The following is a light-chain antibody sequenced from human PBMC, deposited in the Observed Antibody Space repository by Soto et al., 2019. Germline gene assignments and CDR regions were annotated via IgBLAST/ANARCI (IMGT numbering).Light chain of an antibody. V-gene: IGLV2-8*01. CDR2: EVS. J-gene: IGLJ1*01. CDR3: SSYAGSNNFEV. CDR1: SSDVGGYNY. Sequence: QSALTQPPSASGSPGQSVTISCTGTSSDVGGYNYVSWYQQHPGKAPKLMIYEVSKRPSGVPDRFSGSKSVNTASLTVAGLQAEDEADSYCSSYAGSNNFEVFGPGTKVTVL.